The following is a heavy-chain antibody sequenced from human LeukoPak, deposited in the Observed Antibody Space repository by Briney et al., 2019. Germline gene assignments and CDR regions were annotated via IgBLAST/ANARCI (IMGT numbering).Heavy chain of an antibody. V-gene: IGHV4-34*01. CDR3: ARGQYYYDSSGYRRNYYYYYMDV. D-gene: IGHD3-22*01. J-gene: IGHJ6*03. Sequence: SETLSLTCAVYGGSFSSYYWGWIRQPPGKGLEWIGEINHSGSTNYNPSLKSRVTISVDTSKNQFSLKLSSVTAADTAVYYCARGQYYYDSSGYRRNYYYYYMDVWGKGTTVTVSS. CDR2: INHSGST. CDR1: GGSFSSYY.